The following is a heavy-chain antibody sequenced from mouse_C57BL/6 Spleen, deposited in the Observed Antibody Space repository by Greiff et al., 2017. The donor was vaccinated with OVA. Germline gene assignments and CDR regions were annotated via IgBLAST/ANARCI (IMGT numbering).Heavy chain of an antibody. CDR2: IDPSDSYT. CDR1: GYTFTSYW. J-gene: IGHJ1*03. D-gene: IGHD2-5*01. V-gene: IGHV1-69*01. Sequence: VKLQQPGAELVMPGASVKLSCKASGYTFTSYWMHWVKQRPGQGLEWIGEIDPSDSYTNYNQKFTGKSTLTVDKSSSTAYMQLSSLTSEDSAVYYCALYSNGYFDVWGTGTTVTVSS. CDR3: ALYSNGYFDV.